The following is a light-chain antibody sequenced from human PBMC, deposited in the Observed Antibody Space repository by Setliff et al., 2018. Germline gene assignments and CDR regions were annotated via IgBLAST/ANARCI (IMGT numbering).Light chain of an antibody. J-gene: IGLJ1*01. CDR3: AAWDDSLRGYV. Sequence: QSVLTQSPSASASPGQRVTMSCSGSSSNTGKNYVYWYQQFPGTAPKLLIYNNNQRPSGVPDRFSGSKSGTSASLAISGLRSGDEADYYCAAWDDSLRGYVFGSGTKVTVL. V-gene: IGLV1-47*01. CDR2: NNN. CDR1: SSNTGKNY.